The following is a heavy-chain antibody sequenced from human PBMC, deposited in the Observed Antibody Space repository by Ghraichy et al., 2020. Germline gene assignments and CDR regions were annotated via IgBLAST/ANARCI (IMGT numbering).Heavy chain of an antibody. D-gene: IGHD2-15*01. J-gene: IGHJ6*03. CDR3: ARETFHCSGGSCTNGGDYYYYMDV. Sequence: SETLSLTCTVSGGSISSYYWSWIRQPPGKGLEWIGYIYYSGSTNYNPSLKSRVTISVDTSKNQFSLKLSSVTAADTAVYYCARETFHCSGGSCTNGGDYYYYMDVWGKGTTVTVSS. CDR1: GGSISSYY. V-gene: IGHV4-59*01. CDR2: IYYSGST.